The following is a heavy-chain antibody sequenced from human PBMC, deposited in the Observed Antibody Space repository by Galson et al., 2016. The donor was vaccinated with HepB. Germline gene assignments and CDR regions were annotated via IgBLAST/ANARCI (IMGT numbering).Heavy chain of an antibody. J-gene: IGHJ4*02. CDR3: ARSPLFAPYYYDSSGYSDY. Sequence: SETLSLTCTVSGGSISTYYWSWIRQPPGKGLDWIGYIYYNGSTSYNPSLKSRVTMSVDTSKNQFSLRLRSVTSADTAVYYCARSPLFAPYYYDSSGYSDYWGQGTLVTVSS. CDR2: IYYNGST. D-gene: IGHD3-22*01. V-gene: IGHV4-59*01. CDR1: GGSISTYY.